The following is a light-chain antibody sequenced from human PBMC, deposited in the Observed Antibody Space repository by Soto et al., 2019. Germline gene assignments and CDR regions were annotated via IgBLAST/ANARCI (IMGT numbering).Light chain of an antibody. CDR3: QSTYASGNLVV. CDR1: ALPKQY. Sequence: SYELTQPPSVSISPGQTARITCSGDALPKQYVYWYQHKPGQAPVLVIYKDNVRPSGIPERFSGSSSGTTVTLTISGVQAEDEADYYCQSTYASGNLVVFGGGTKLTVL. V-gene: IGLV3-25*02. J-gene: IGLJ2*01. CDR2: KDN.